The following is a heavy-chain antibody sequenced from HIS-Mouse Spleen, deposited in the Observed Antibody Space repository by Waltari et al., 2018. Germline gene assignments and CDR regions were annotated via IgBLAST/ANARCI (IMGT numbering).Heavy chain of an antibody. D-gene: IGHD1-26*01. Sequence: QVQLVQSGAEVKKPGASVKVSCKASGYTFTGYYMHWVRQAPGQGLEWMGWINPNSGGTNYAQKCQGRVTMTRDTASSTAYMELSRLRSDDTAVYYCARVRSGSYGYWGQGTLVTVSS. CDR3: ARVRSGSYGY. CDR1: GYTFTGYY. V-gene: IGHV1-2*02. J-gene: IGHJ4*02. CDR2: INPNSGGT.